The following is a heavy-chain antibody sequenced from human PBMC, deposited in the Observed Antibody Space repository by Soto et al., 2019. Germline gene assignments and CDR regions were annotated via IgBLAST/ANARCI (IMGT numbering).Heavy chain of an antibody. Sequence: VSAKVSCEASGYTFTSCYMHWARQALGQGLEWMGIINPSGGSTSYAQKFQGRVTMTRDTSTSTVYMELSSLRSEDTAVYYCARVDDYSNYVVFDYWGQGTLVTVSS. J-gene: IGHJ4*02. CDR2: INPSGGST. CDR1: GYTFTSCY. D-gene: IGHD4-4*01. V-gene: IGHV1-46*03. CDR3: ARVDDYSNYVVFDY.